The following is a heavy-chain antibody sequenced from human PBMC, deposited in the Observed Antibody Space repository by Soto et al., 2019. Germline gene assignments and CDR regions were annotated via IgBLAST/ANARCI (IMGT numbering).Heavy chain of an antibody. J-gene: IGHJ6*02. CDR1: GYTFTSYG. CDR3: AKVGVGATNYYYYGMDV. CDR2: ISAYNGNT. Sequence: GASVKVSCKASGYTFTSYGISWVRQARGQGLEWMGWISAYNGNTNYAQKLQGRVTMTTDTSTSTAYMELRSLRSDDTAVYYCAKVGVGATNYYYYGMDVWGQGTTVTVSS. V-gene: IGHV1-18*01. D-gene: IGHD1-26*01.